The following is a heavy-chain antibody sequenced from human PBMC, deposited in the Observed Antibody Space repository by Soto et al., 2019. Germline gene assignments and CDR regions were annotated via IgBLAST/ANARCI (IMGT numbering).Heavy chain of an antibody. CDR2: ISGSGGRT. CDR3: AKRTVGWYFDL. Sequence: EVQLLESGGGLVQPGGSLRLSCAASGFTFSSYAMNWVRQAPGKGLEWFSVISGSGGRTYYADAVKGRFTISRDNSKNTLYLQMNSLRAEDTAVYYCAKRTVGWYFDLWGRGTLVTVSS. J-gene: IGHJ2*01. CDR1: GFTFSSYA. V-gene: IGHV3-23*01. D-gene: IGHD4-17*01.